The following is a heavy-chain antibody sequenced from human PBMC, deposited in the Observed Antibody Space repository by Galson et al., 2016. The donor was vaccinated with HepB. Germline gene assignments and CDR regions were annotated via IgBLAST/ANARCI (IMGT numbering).Heavy chain of an antibody. J-gene: IGHJ5*02. Sequence: SLRLSCAASGFSFSAYWMHWVRQAPGKGLVWVSRIQIDGSITNYADSVKGRFTISRDNAKNTLYLQMNSLRVEDTAVYYCVRDGAVPGLGFDPWGQGALVSVSS. CDR3: VRDGAVPGLGFDP. CDR1: GFSFSAYW. D-gene: IGHD6-19*01. CDR2: IQIDGSIT. V-gene: IGHV3-74*01.